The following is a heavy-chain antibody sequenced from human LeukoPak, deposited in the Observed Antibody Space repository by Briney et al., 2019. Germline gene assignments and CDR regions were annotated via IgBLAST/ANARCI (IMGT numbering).Heavy chain of an antibody. CDR2: ISSGSAYI. D-gene: IGHD3-22*01. Sequence: GGSLRLSCAASGFTFNSYWMVWVRQAPGKGLEWVSSISSGSAYIYYADSVKGRFTISRDNAKNSVYLQMDSLRADDTAVYYCARDRGTSGYLPWGQGTLVTVSS. J-gene: IGHJ5*02. CDR3: ARDRGTSGYLP. CDR1: GFTFNSYW. V-gene: IGHV3-21*01.